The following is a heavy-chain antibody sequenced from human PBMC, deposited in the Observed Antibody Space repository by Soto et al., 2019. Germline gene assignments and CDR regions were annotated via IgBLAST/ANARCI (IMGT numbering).Heavy chain of an antibody. D-gene: IGHD3-10*01. CDR1: GGSFSGYY. Sequence: PSETLSLTCAVYGGSFSGYYWSWIRQPPGKGLEWIGEINHSGSTNYNPSLKSRVTISVDTSKNQFSLKLSSVTAADTAVYYCARNAGTYVADWFDPWGQGTLVTVS. V-gene: IGHV4-34*01. CDR3: ARNAGTYVADWFDP. CDR2: INHSGST. J-gene: IGHJ5*02.